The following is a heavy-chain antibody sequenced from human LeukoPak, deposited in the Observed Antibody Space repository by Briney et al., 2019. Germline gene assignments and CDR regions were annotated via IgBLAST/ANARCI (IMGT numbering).Heavy chain of an antibody. CDR3: ARVTAAGGGFDH. CDR1: GGSVSGYH. D-gene: IGHD2-15*01. Sequence: ASETLSLPCTVSGGSVSGYHGSCIRQPPGQGLECIGHIYFTGSTTYNPSLKSRVTISVDTSQNQFSLRLSSVTAADTAVYYCARVTAAGGGFDHWGQGTLVTVSS. V-gene: IGHV4-59*02. J-gene: IGHJ4*02. CDR2: IYFTGST.